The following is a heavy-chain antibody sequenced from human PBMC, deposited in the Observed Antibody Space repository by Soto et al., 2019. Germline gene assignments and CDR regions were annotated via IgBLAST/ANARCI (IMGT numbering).Heavy chain of an antibody. D-gene: IGHD6-19*01. V-gene: IGHV3-48*03. J-gene: IGHJ4*02. Sequence: EVQLVESGGGLVQPGGSLRLSCAASGFTFSSYEMNWVRQAPGKGLEWISYISSSGSIIYYADSVKGQFTISRDNAKNSLYLQMNSLRAGETDVYYCAREFSSGVYWGQGTLVTVSS. CDR3: AREFSSGVY. CDR2: ISSSGSII. CDR1: GFTFSSYE.